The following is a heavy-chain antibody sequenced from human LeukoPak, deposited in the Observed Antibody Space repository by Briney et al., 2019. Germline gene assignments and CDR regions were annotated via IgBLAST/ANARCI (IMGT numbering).Heavy chain of an antibody. Sequence: SETLSPTCTVSGGSISSSSYYWGWIRQPPGKGLEWIGSIYYSGSTYYNPSLKSRVTISVDTSKNQFSLKLSSVTAADTAVYYCARDGSGYSYGLDYWGQGTLVTVSS. CDR2: IYYSGST. CDR1: GGSISSSSYY. V-gene: IGHV4-39*07. D-gene: IGHD5-18*01. CDR3: ARDGSGYSYGLDY. J-gene: IGHJ4*02.